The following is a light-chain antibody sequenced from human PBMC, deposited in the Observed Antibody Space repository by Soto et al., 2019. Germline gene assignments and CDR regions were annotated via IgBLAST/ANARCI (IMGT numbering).Light chain of an antibody. CDR1: QTIDNY. Sequence: DMQMTQSPSSLSASVGDIVTITCRPSQTIDNYLNWYQHKPGKAPKLLIYGASTLQSGVSSRFTGSASVTDFTLTIDHLQAEDFANYYCQQTYTITFAFGQGTNLEI. CDR3: QQTYTITFA. J-gene: IGKJ2*01. V-gene: IGKV1-39*01. CDR2: GAS.